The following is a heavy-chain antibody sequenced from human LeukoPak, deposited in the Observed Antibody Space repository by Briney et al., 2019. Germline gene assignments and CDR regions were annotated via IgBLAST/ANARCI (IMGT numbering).Heavy chain of an antibody. CDR3: ARVFDYYGSGTRNFDY. D-gene: IGHD3-10*01. J-gene: IGHJ4*02. Sequence: SETLSLTCTVSGYSIRNGHYWGWIRQPPGKGLEWIGSMYHSGTTSYNPSLNSRVTMAVDTSKNQFSLELNSVTPADTAVYYCARVFDYYGSGTRNFDYWGRGTLFTVSS. CDR1: GYSIRNGHY. CDR2: MYHSGTT. V-gene: IGHV4-38-2*02.